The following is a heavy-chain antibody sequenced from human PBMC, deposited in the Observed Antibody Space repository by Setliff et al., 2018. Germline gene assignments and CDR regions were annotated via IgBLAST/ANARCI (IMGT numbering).Heavy chain of an antibody. J-gene: IGHJ6*04. CDR2: IHHSGST. CDR3: ARLRKAVDGINFPRYMDV. Sequence: PSETLSLTCAVYGGSFGSYYWNWIRQPPGKGLEWIGEIHHSGSTKYNPSLKSRVTISVDTSKNQFSLRLSSVTAADTAVYYCARLRKAVDGINFPRYMDVWGKGTTVTVSS. V-gene: IGHV4-34*01. CDR1: GGSFGSYY. D-gene: IGHD6-19*01.